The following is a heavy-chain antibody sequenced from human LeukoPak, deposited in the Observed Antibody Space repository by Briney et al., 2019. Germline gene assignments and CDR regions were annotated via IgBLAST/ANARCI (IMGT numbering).Heavy chain of an antibody. D-gene: IGHD3-10*01. CDR3: ARDYYGSGSYPLFDY. J-gene: IGHJ4*02. CDR2: INSDGSST. CDR1: GFTFSSYW. Sequence: GGSLRLSCAASGFTFSSYWMHWVRQAPGKGLVWISRINSDGSSTSYADSVKGRFTISRDNAKNTLYLQMNSLRAEDTAVYYCARDYYGSGSYPLFDYWGQGTLVTVSS. V-gene: IGHV3-74*01.